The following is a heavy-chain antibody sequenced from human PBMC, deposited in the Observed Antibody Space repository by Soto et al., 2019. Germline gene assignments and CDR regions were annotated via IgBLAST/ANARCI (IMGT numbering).Heavy chain of an antibody. V-gene: IGHV3-23*01. Sequence: GGSLRLSCAASGFTFSSYAMSWVRQAPGKGLEWVSAISGSGGSTYYADSVKGRFTISRDNSKNTLYLQMNSLRAEDTAVYYCAKNLRYCSSTSCYPPDYWGQGTLVTVSS. CDR2: ISGSGGST. D-gene: IGHD2-2*01. J-gene: IGHJ4*02. CDR1: GFTFSSYA. CDR3: AKNLRYCSSTSCYPPDY.